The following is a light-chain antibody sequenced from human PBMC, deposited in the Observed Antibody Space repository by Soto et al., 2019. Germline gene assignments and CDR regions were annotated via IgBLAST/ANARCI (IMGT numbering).Light chain of an antibody. V-gene: IGKV1-5*03. CDR1: QSISRW. Sequence: EIQMTQSPSTLSASVGDRVAITCRASQSISRWLAWYQQKPGKAPKLLSYETSSLESGVPSRFSGSGSGTEFTLTISSLKPDDFAPYFCQQYDSFSPWTFGQGTKVEIK. J-gene: IGKJ1*01. CDR3: QQYDSFSPWT. CDR2: ETS.